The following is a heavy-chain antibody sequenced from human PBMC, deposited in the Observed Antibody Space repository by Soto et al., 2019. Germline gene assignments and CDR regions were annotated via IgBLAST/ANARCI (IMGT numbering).Heavy chain of an antibody. Sequence: GGALRLSCAASGFTFSSYAMNWVRQAPGKGLEWVSGISDSGGTTYYADSVKGRFTISRDNSKNTLFLQMNSLRAEDTAVYFCARPDRDGYNYDYWGQGTLVTVSS. CDR1: GFTFSSYA. CDR3: ARPDRDGYNYDY. J-gene: IGHJ4*01. V-gene: IGHV3-23*01. CDR2: ISDSGGTT. D-gene: IGHD5-12*01.